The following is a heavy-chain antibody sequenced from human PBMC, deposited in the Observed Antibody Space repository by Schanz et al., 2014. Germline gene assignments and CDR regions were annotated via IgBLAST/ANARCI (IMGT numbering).Heavy chain of an antibody. CDR1: GATFNSYA. V-gene: IGHV1-69*09. J-gene: IGHJ4*02. D-gene: IGHD4-17*01. CDR2: IIPPLRQT. Sequence: QVQLVQSGAEVKKPGSSVKVSCKSSGATFNSYAFGWVRQAPGQGFKWVGSIIPPLRQTRYAQKFEERVIITADASTTTVYMDLASLTSDDTAVFFCARIIDGDYLYWGQGTLVTVSS. CDR3: ARIIDGDYLY.